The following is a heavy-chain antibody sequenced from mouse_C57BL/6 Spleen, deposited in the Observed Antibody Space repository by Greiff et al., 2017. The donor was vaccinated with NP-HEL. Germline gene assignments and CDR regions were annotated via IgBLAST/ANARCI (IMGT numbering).Heavy chain of an antibody. CDR3: VRGSFSDGFYAMDY. D-gene: IGHD2-3*01. CDR2: IRSKSSNYAT. V-gene: IGHV10-3*01. J-gene: IGHJ4*01. CDR1: GFTFNTYA. Sequence: DVKLQESGGGLVQPKGSLKLSCAASGFTFNTYAMHWVRQAPGKGLEWVARIRSKSSNYATYYADSVKDRFTISRDDSQSMLYLQMNNLKTEDTAMYYCVRGSFSDGFYAMDYWGQGTSVTVSS.